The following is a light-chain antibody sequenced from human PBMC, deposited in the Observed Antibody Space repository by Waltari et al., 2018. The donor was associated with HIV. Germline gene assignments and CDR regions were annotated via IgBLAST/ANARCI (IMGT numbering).Light chain of an antibody. J-gene: IGLJ2*01. V-gene: IGLV2-14*01. CDR3: SSYTNTNTLI. CDR1: SDHIGGSKY. CDR2: EVR. Sequence: QSALTQPASVSGSPGQSIRISCTGTSDHIGGSKYVSWYQQHPGKVPNLVLFEVRTRPSGVSNRFSGSKSDNTASLSISGLQAEDEAAYYCSSYTNTNTLIFGGGTRLTVL.